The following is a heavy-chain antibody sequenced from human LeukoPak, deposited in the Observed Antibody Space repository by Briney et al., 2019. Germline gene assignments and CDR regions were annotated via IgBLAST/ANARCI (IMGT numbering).Heavy chain of an antibody. D-gene: IGHD1-26*01. Sequence: SETLSLTCAVYGGSFSGYYWSWIRQPPGKGLEWIGEINHSGSTNYNPSLKSRVTISVDTSKNQFSLKLSSVTAADTAVYYCARDRGGELLWGQGTMVTVSS. V-gene: IGHV4-34*01. CDR2: INHSGST. CDR1: GGSFSGYY. CDR3: ARDRGGELL. J-gene: IGHJ3*01.